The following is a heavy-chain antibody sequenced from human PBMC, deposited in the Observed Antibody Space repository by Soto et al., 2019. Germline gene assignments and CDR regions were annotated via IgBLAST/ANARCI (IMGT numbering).Heavy chain of an antibody. CDR1: GFTFSSYA. J-gene: IGHJ4*02. D-gene: IGHD2-21*01. CDR3: AKATSATCTGSICYSFDY. Sequence: VHLLESGGGLVQPGGSLRLSCVASGFTFSSYAMSGVRQAPGQRLEWVATFSGGRDTTWHADSVKGRFTVSRDSCKNTLSLQMNSLRPEDTALYYCAKATSATCTGSICYSFDYWGQGTLVTVSS. CDR2: FSGGRDTT. V-gene: IGHV3-23*01.